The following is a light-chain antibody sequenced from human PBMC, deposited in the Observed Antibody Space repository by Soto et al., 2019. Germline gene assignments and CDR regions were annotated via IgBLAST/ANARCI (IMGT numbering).Light chain of an antibody. Sequence: QSALTQPASVSGSPGQSITISCTGTSSDVGKYNYVSWYQQHPAKAPKLMIFEVSNRPSGVPDRFSGSKSGSTASLTVSGLQADDEAEYYCASYAGTKLFVFGSGTKLTV. CDR3: ASYAGTKLFV. CDR2: EVS. V-gene: IGLV2-8*01. J-gene: IGLJ1*01. CDR1: SSDVGKYNY.